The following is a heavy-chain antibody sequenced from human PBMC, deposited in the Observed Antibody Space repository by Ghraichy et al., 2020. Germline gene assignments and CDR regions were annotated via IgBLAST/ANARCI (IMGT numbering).Heavy chain of an antibody. J-gene: IGHJ6*02. V-gene: IGHV3-30*04. CDR2: ISYDGKSY. D-gene: IGHD3-10*01. CDR1: GFIFSTYA. Sequence: GGSLRLSCAASGFIFSTYAMHWVRQAPGKGLEWVSVISYDGKSYFYTDSMKGRYTISRDDSKNTLHLQMDSLRAEDTAIYYCARERPPSGKYYYGMVVWGLGTTVTVSS. CDR3: ARERPPSGKYYYGMVV.